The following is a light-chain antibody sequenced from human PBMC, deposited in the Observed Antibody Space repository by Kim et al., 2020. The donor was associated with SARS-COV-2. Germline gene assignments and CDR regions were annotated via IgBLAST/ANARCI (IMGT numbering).Light chain of an antibody. CDR3: QQYSRWPLT. V-gene: IGKV3-15*01. CDR2: GAS. J-gene: IGKJ4*01. CDR1: QSAGSS. Sequence: LAPGEGVSLSCRASQSAGSSLAWYQQKPGQAPRLLLYGASTRASGMSARFSGSGSGTEFTLTISSLQSEDFAVYYCQQYSRWPLTFGGGTKVDIK.